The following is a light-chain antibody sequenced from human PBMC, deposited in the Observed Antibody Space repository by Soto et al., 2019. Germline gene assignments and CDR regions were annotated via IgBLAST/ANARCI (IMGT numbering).Light chain of an antibody. Sequence: QSVLTQPPSVSAAPGQKVTISCSGSSSNIGNYYLSWYQQLPGTAPKLLIHENNKRPSGIPDRFSGSKSGTSATLGITGLQTGDEADYYCGTWDSSLSAGHVVFGGGTKLTVL. J-gene: IGLJ2*01. CDR3: GTWDSSLSAGHVV. CDR2: ENN. V-gene: IGLV1-51*02. CDR1: SSNIGNYY.